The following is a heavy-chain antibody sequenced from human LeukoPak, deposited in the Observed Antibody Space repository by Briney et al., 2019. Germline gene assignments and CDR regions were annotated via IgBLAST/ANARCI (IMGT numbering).Heavy chain of an antibody. CDR2: IYYSGNT. CDR3: ARSPGIAAAGT. J-gene: IGHJ5*02. Sequence: PSETLSLTCSVSGVSVTTNYWSWVRQPPGKGLEWIGLIYYSGNTDYNPSLRSRVTMSLDTSKNQLSLRLTSVTAADTAVYYCARSPGIAAAGTWGQGTLVTVSS. CDR1: GVSVTTNY. D-gene: IGHD6-13*01. V-gene: IGHV4-59*02.